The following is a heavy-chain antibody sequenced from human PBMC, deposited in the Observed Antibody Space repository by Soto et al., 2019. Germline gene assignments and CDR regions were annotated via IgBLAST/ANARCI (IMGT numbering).Heavy chain of an antibody. CDR1: GYSISSGYY. CDR2: IYHSGTT. V-gene: IGHV4-38-2*01. Sequence: TLSLTCVVSGYSISSGYYWGWIRQPPGKGLEWIGSIYHSGTTYYNPSLKSRVTISLDTSRNQFSLKLTSVTAADTAVYYCARSLLTSSWYAGSWGQGTLVTVSS. CDR3: ARSLLTSSWYAGS. J-gene: IGHJ5*02. D-gene: IGHD6-13*01.